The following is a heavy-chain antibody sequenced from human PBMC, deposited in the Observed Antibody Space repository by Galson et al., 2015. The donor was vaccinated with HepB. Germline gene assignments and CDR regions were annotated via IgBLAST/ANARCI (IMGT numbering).Heavy chain of an antibody. J-gene: IGHJ4*02. CDR3: ARETSTITDY. Sequence: SLRLSCTASGFTFSDYYMSWIRQAPGKGLEWVAYISTSNSYTNYADSVKGRFTMSRDNAKNSLYLQMNSLRAEDTAVYYCARETSTITDYWGQGTLVTVSS. V-gene: IGHV3-11*06. D-gene: IGHD5-24*01. CDR1: GFTFSDYY. CDR2: ISTSNSYT.